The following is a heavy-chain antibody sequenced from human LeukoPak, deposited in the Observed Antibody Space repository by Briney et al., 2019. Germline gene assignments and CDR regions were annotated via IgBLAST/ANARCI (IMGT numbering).Heavy chain of an antibody. J-gene: IGHJ4*02. CDR3: AKDGSDVVVVVAADFDY. Sequence: GGSLRLSCAASGFTFSSYAMSWVRQAPGKGLEWVSAISGSGGSTYYADSVKGRFTISRDNSKNTLYLQMNSLRAEDTAVYYCAKDGSDVVVVVAADFDYWGQGTLVTVSS. V-gene: IGHV3-23*01. D-gene: IGHD2-15*01. CDR1: GFTFSSYA. CDR2: ISGSGGST.